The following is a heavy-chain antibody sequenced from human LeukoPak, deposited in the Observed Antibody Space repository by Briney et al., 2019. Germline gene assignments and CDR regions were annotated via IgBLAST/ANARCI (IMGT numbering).Heavy chain of an antibody. CDR2: IYTSGST. V-gene: IGHV4-61*02. Sequence: PSETLSFTCTVSGGSISSGSYYWSWIRQPAGKGLEWIGRIYTSGSTNYNPSLKSRVTISVDTSKNQFSLKLTSVTAADTAVYYCARQGDYRYPFDSWGQGTLVTVSS. D-gene: IGHD3-16*02. J-gene: IGHJ4*02. CDR3: ARQGDYRYPFDS. CDR1: GGSISSGSYY.